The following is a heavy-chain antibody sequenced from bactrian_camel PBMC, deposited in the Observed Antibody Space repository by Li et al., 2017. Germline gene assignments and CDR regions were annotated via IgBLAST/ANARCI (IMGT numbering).Heavy chain of an antibody. CDR2: ISSDGIP. J-gene: IGHJ6*01. V-gene: IGHV3S55*01. CDR3: AADYRRAFGGSCDGFGY. CDR1: GFTFDGSD. Sequence: HVQLVESGGGSVQAGGSLRLSCTVFGFTFDGSDMGWYRQVPGNDCDLVSAISSDGIPYYAVSVKDRFTISLDNAKTAMYLQMNNLKPEDTGVYYCAADYRRAFGGSCDGFGYWGQGTQVTVS. D-gene: IGHD1*01.